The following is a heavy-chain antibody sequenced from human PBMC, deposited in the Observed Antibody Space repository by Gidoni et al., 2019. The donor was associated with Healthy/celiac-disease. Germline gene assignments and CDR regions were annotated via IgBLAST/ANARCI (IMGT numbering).Heavy chain of an antibody. CDR2: IYWDDDK. CDR3: AHRVNKYPGGGYFDY. Sequence: QITLKESGPTLVKPTQTLTLTCTFSGFSLSTSGVGVGWIRQPPGKALEWLALIYWDDDKRYSPSLKSRLTITKDTSKNQVVLTMTNMDPVDTATYYCAHRVNKYPGGGYFDYWGQGTLVTVSS. D-gene: IGHD2-2*02. J-gene: IGHJ4*02. V-gene: IGHV2-5*02. CDR1: GFSLSTSGVG.